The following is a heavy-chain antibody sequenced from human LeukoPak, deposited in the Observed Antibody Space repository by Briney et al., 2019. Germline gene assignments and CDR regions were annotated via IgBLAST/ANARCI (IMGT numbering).Heavy chain of an antibody. V-gene: IGHV3-7*01. CDR1: GFPFSSYW. Sequence: GASLRLSCAASGFPFSSYWMSWVRQAPGKGLEWVANIKQDGSEKYYVDSVKGRFTISRDNAKNSLYLQMNSLRAEDTAVYYCASSVAGALDYWGQGTLVTVSS. D-gene: IGHD6-13*01. J-gene: IGHJ4*02. CDR2: IKQDGSEK. CDR3: ASSVAGALDY.